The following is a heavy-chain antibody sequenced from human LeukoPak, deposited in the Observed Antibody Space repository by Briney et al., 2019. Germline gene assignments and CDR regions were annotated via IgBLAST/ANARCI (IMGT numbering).Heavy chain of an antibody. D-gene: IGHD3-3*01. CDR2: ISGSGGST. J-gene: IGHJ4*02. Sequence: PGGSLRLSCAASGFTFSSYAMSWVRQAPGKGLEWVSAISGSGGSTYYADSVKGRFTISRDNSKNTLYLQMNSLRAEDTAVYYCAKPSHVLRFLEWLSFFDYWGQGTLVTVSS. CDR1: GFTFSSYA. CDR3: AKPSHVLRFLEWLSFFDY. V-gene: IGHV3-23*01.